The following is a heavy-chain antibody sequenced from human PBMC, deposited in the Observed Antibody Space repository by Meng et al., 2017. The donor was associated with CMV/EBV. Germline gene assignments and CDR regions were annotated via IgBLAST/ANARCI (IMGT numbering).Heavy chain of an antibody. CDR1: GGSISSSSYY. V-gene: IGHV4-39*01. CDR2: IYYSGST. D-gene: IGHD2-2*01. Sequence: SETLSLTCTVSGGSISSSSYYWGWIRQPPGKGLEWIGSIYYSGSTYYNPSLKSRVTISVDTSKNQFSLKLSSVTAADTAVYYCARAQYCSSTSCYRATHYGMDVWGQGTTVTVSS. J-gene: IGHJ6*02. CDR3: ARAQYCSSTSCYRATHYGMDV.